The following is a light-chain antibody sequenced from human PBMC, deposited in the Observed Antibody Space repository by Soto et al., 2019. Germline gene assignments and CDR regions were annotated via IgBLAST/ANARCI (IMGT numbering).Light chain of an antibody. V-gene: IGLV1-40*01. J-gene: IGLJ2*01. CDR2: DNN. Sequence: QSVLTQPPSVSGAPGQRVIISCTGSSSNIGAGYDVHWYQQLPGTAPRLLIYDNNNRPSGVPARFSVSKSDTSASLAITGLQPEDEADYYCQSYDSVLSASIFGGGTKVTVL. CDR3: QSYDSVLSASI. CDR1: SSNIGAGYD.